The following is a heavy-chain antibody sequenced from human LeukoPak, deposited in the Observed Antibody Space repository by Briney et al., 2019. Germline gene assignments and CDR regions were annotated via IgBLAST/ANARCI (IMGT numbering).Heavy chain of an antibody. CDR3: ARQYALGRYPPPYYMDV. J-gene: IGHJ6*03. CDR1: GSPVNSYN. Sequence: SETLSLTCTVSGSPVNSYNWNWIRQPPGKGLEWIGYISETGSPKYNSSLENRVTLSLDTSKNLFSLNLRSATVADTGVYYCARQYALGRYPPPYYMDVWGKGTTVIVS. D-gene: IGHD2-8*01. CDR2: ISETGSP. V-gene: IGHV4-59*08.